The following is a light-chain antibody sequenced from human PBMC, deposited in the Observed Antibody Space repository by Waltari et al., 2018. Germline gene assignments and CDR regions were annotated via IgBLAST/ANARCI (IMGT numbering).Light chain of an antibody. J-gene: IGLJ2*01. Sequence: QSVLTQPPSVSGAPGQRVTIPCTGSSSNIGAGYDLHWYQQLPGTAPKLLIYGNSNRPSGVPDRFSGSKSGTSASLAITGLQAEDEADYYCQSYDSSHVVFGGGTKLTVL. CDR1: SSNIGAGYD. V-gene: IGLV1-40*01. CDR3: QSYDSSHVV. CDR2: GNS.